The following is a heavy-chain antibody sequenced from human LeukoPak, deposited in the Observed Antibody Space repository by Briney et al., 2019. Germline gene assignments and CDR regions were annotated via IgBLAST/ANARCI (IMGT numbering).Heavy chain of an antibody. CDR2: IYPSDSDT. D-gene: IGHD2/OR15-2a*01. V-gene: IGHV5-51*01. CDR1: GYSFTSQW. CDR3: VRPRPITIDETLSMGYFDY. Sequence: GESLKISCKGSGYSFTSQWIGWVRQMPGKGLEWMGIIYPSDSDTRYSPSFEGQVSISADKSISTAYLQWSSLKASDSAIYYCVRPRPITIDETLSMGYFDYWGQGTQVTVSS. J-gene: IGHJ4*02.